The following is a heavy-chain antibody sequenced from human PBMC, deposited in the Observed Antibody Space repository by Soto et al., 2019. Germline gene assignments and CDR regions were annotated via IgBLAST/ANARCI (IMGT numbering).Heavy chain of an antibody. V-gene: IGHV4-31*03. CDR1: GDSISVGGYY. CDR3: ARGLAGTYAAYFDL. CDR2: IYYSGST. Sequence: QVQLQESGPGLVKPSQTLSLTCTVSGDSISVGGYYWSWIRQHPGKGLEWIGYIYYSGSTYYNPSIKSRVSLSVDTSKNQFSVKLTSVTAADTAVYFCARGLAGTYAAYFDLWGRGTLVTVSS. J-gene: IGHJ2*01. D-gene: IGHD3-10*01.